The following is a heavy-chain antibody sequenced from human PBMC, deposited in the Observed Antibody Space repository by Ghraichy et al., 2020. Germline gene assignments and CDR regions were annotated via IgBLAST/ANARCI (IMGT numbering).Heavy chain of an antibody. D-gene: IGHD5-12*01. CDR3: ARIYSGYDMASGYYYYMDV. J-gene: IGHJ6*03. CDR2: IYYSGST. CDR1: GGSISSYY. V-gene: IGHV4-59*01. Sequence: SETLSLTCTVSGGSISSYYWSWIRQPPGKGLEWIGYIYYSGSTNYNPSLKSRVTISVDTSKNQFSLKLSSVTAADTAVYYCARIYSGYDMASGYYYYMDVWGKGTTVTVSS.